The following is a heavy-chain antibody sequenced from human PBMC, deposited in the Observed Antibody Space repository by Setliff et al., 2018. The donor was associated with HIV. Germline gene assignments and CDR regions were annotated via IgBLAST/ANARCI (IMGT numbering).Heavy chain of an antibody. CDR1: GDSISSGGYY. CDR2: IYYSGST. D-gene: IGHD6-6*01. J-gene: IGHJ4*02. V-gene: IGHV4-31*03. CDR3: ARHLGRKHSSSPFDY. Sequence: PSETLSLTCTVSGDSISSGGYYWSWIRQFPGKGLEWIGYIYYSGSTYYNPSLQSRLTMSVDTSKNQFSLRLRSVTAADTAVYYCARHLGRKHSSSPFDYWGQGTLVTVSS.